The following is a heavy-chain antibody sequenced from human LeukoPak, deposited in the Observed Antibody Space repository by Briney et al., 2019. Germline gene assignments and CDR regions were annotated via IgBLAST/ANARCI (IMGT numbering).Heavy chain of an antibody. CDR1: GFTFSSYG. CDR2: ISYDGSNK. CDR3: AKDSSVLYGDHVSDAFDI. J-gene: IGHJ3*02. Sequence: GGSLRLSCAASGFTFSSYGMHWVRQAPGKGLEWVGVISYDGSNKYYADSVKGRFTISRDNSKNTLYLQMNSLIAEDTAVYYCAKDSSVLYGDHVSDAFDIWGQGTMVTVSS. D-gene: IGHD4-17*01. V-gene: IGHV3-30*18.